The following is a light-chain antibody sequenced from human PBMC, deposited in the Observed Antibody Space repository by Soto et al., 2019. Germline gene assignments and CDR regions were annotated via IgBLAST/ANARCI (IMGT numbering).Light chain of an antibody. CDR1: QGIGND. J-gene: IGKJ1*01. CDR3: LHLDSYPRT. Sequence: DFQMTQSPSSLSASVGDRVTITCRASQGIGNDLGWYQQKPGKAPKRLIYGASILQSGVPSRFSGSGSGTAFTLTISSLQPEDFATYYCLHLDSYPRTFGQGTKVEIK. V-gene: IGKV1-17*01. CDR2: GAS.